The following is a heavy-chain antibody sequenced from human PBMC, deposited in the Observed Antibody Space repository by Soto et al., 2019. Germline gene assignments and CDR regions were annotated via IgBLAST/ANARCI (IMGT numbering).Heavy chain of an antibody. J-gene: IGHJ5*02. CDR1: GYSFTTYW. CDR2: IDPSDSYV. Sequence: GESLKISCQGSGYSFTTYWITWVRQVPGQGLEWMGRIDPSDSYVTYNPSFQGHVTISADKSISTAYLQWSSLKTSDSAMYYCARVRVDKDEGWLDPWGQGTLVTVSS. CDR3: ARVRVDKDEGWLDP. D-gene: IGHD5-12*01. V-gene: IGHV5-10-1*01.